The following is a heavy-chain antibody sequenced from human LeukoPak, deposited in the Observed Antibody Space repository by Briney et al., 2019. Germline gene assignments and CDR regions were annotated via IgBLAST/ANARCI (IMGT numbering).Heavy chain of an antibody. D-gene: IGHD3-16*01. Sequence: SETLSLTCTVSGGSISSSSYYWSWIRQPAGKGLEWIGRIYTSGSTNYNPSLKSRVTISVDTSKNQFSLKLSSVTAADTAVYYCARNHLSYDSVWFDPWGQGTLVTVSS. J-gene: IGHJ5*02. CDR1: GGSISSSSYY. V-gene: IGHV4-61*02. CDR2: IYTSGST. CDR3: ARNHLSYDSVWFDP.